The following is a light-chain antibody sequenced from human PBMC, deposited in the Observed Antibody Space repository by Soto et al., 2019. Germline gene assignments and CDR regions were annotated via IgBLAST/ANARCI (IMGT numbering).Light chain of an antibody. J-gene: IGKJ5*01. Sequence: EMVLTQSTGTLSLSPGDRATLSCRAIQSVSSSYLAWYQQKPGQAPRLLIYGASTRATGIPGRFSGSGFGTEFTLTISGLQPKDFAVYYCKQFNDWMPVTLGQGTRLEI. CDR1: QSVSSSY. CDR2: GAS. CDR3: KQFNDWMPVT. V-gene: IGKV3-20*01.